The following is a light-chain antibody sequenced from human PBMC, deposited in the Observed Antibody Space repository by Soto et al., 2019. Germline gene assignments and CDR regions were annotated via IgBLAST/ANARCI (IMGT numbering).Light chain of an antibody. CDR2: LGS. CDR1: QSLLHINGYNY. Sequence: DMVLTQSPLSLPVTPGEPASISCRSSQSLLHINGYNYLDWYLQKPGQSPQLLISLGSNRASGVPDRFSGSGSGTDFTLKISRVEAEDVGIYYCMQALRTPPTFGQGTKVDIK. CDR3: MQALRTPPT. J-gene: IGKJ1*01. V-gene: IGKV2-28*01.